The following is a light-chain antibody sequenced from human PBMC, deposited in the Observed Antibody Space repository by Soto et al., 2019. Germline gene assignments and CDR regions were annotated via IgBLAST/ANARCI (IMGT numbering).Light chain of an antibody. J-gene: IGKJ2*01. CDR3: QQYGNPPMYT. CDR1: QSVSSSY. V-gene: IGKV3-20*01. Sequence: EIVLTQSPGTRSLSPGERATLSCRASQSVSSSYLAWYQQKPGQAPRLLIYGASGRATGVPDRFSGSGSGTEFTLTISTLEPEDFAVDYCQQYGNPPMYTFGQGTKLEIK. CDR2: GAS.